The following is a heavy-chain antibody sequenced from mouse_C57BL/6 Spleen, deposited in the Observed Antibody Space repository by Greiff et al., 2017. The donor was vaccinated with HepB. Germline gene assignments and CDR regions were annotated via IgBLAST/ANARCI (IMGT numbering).Heavy chain of an antibody. V-gene: IGHV3-6*01. D-gene: IGHD2-3*01. J-gene: IGHJ2*01. CDR3: ARKGPGWLLPFDY. CDR2: ISYDGSN. Sequence: DVQLVESGPGLVKPSQSLSLTCSVTGYSITSGYYWNWIRQFPGNKLEWMGYISYDGSNNYNPSLKNRISITRDTSKNQFFLKLNSVTTEDTATYYCARKGPGWLLPFDYWGQGTTLTVSS. CDR1: GYSITSGYY.